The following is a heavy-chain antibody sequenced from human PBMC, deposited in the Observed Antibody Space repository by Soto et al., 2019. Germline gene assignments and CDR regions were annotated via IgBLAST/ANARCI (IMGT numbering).Heavy chain of an antibody. CDR1: GGSISSGGYS. D-gene: IGHD3-10*01. Sequence: SETLSLTCAVSGGSISSGGYSWSWIRQPPGKGLEWIGYIYHSGSTYYNPSLKSRVTISVDRSKNQFSLKLSSVTAADTAVYYRARANYYGSGSYYNLPSLRPVEESEFDPWGQGTLVTVSS. J-gene: IGHJ5*02. CDR2: IYHSGST. CDR3: ARANYYGSGSYYNLPSLRPVEESEFDP. V-gene: IGHV4-30-2*01.